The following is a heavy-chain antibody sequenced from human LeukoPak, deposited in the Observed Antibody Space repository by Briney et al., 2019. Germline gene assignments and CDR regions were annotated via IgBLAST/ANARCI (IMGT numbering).Heavy chain of an antibody. CDR2: IYHSGST. D-gene: IGHD3-10*01. V-gene: IGHV4-38-2*01. CDR3: ARVGYGSGSPDRFDY. J-gene: IGHJ4*02. CDR1: GYSISSGYY. Sequence: PSETLSLTCAVSGYSISSGYYWGWLRQPPGKGLEWIGSIYHSGSTYYNPSLKSRVTISVDTSKNQFSLKLSSVTAADTAVYYCARVGYGSGSPDRFDYWGQGTLVTVSS.